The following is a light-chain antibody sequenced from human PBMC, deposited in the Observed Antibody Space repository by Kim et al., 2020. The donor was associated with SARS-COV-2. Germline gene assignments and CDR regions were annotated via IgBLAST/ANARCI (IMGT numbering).Light chain of an antibody. V-gene: IGLV3-21*04. J-gene: IGLJ1*01. CDR2: HDS. CDR1: YIGSKT. Sequence: YELTQPPSVSVAPGKTATITCEGNYIGSKTVHWYQQKPGQAPVLVIYHDSDRPSGIPERFSGSNSGNTATLTISWVEAGDEAAYYCQVWDSSTDHYVFGIGTKVTVL. CDR3: QVWDSSTDHYV.